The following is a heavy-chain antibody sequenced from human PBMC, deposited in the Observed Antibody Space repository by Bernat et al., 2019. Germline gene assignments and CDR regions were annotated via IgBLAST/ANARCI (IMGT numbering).Heavy chain of an antibody. V-gene: IGHV3-30-3*01. CDR3: AREVSYGLSGMDV. CDR1: GFTFSSYT. J-gene: IGHJ6*02. D-gene: IGHD5-18*01. CDR2: ISYDGTNK. Sequence: QVQLEESGGGVVEPGRSLRLSCAASGFTFSSYTMHWVRQAPGKGLESVAVISYDGTNKNYADSVKGRFTISRDHSKNTLYLQTNSLRAEDTAVYYCAREVSYGLSGMDVWGQGTAVTVSS.